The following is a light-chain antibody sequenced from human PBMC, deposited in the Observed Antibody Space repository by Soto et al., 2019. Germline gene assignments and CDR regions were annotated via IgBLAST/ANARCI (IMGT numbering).Light chain of an antibody. CDR1: SSNIGNNA. CDR2: YDD. V-gene: IGLV1-36*01. CDR3: AAWDDSLKGTV. J-gene: IGLJ2*01. Sequence: QSVLTQPPSVSEAPRQRVTISCSGSSSNIGNNAVNWYQQLPGKAPKLLIYYDDLLPSGVSDRFSGSKSGTSASLAISGLQSEDEADYYCAAWDDSLKGTVFGGGTKLTVL.